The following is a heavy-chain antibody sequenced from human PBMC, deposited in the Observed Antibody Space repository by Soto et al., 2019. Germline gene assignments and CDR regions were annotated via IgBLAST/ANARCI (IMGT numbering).Heavy chain of an antibody. V-gene: IGHV4-31*03. CDR2: IYYSGST. Sequence: PSETLFLTCTVSGGSISSGGYYWSWIRQHPGKGLEWIGYIYYSGSTYYNPSLKSRVTISVDTSKNQFSLKLSSVTAADTAVYYCARGAITMVRGAWFDPWGQGTLVTVSS. J-gene: IGHJ5*02. D-gene: IGHD3-10*01. CDR1: GGSISSGGYY. CDR3: ARGAITMVRGAWFDP.